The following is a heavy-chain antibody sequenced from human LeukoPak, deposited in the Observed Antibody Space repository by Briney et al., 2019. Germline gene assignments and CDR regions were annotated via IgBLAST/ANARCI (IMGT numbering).Heavy chain of an antibody. V-gene: IGHV3-74*01. CDR1: GFTFSIYW. CDR2: INSDGSIT. D-gene: IGHD6-13*01. Sequence: GGSLRLSCAASGFTFSIYWMNWVRQAPGKGLVWVSRINSDGSITTYADSVKGRFTISRDNAKNTLYLQMNSLRAEDTAVYYCATIAAAGIDYWGQGTLVTVSS. J-gene: IGHJ4*02. CDR3: ATIAAAGIDY.